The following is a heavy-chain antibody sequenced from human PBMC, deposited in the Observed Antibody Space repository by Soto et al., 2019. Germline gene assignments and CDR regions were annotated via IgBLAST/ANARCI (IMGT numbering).Heavy chain of an antibody. CDR1: GGSISSGDYY. J-gene: IGHJ4*02. CDR2: IYYSGST. V-gene: IGHV4-30-4*01. Sequence: SETLSLTCTVSGGSISSGDYYWSWIRQPPGKGLEWIGYIYYSGSTYYNPSLKSRVTISVDTSKNQFSLKLSSVTAADTAVYYCARDRPRHYFDYWGQGTLVTVSS. CDR3: ARDRPRHYFDY.